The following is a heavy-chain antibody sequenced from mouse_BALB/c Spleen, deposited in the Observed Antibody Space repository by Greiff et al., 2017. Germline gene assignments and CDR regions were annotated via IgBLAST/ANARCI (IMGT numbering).Heavy chain of an antibody. CDR1: GFTFTDYY. V-gene: IGHV7-3*02. Sequence: EVHLVESGGGLVQPGGSLRLSCATSGFTFTDYYMSWVRQPPGKALEWLGFIRNKANGYTTEYSASVKGRFTISRDNSQSILYLQMNTLRAEDSATYCCARESDYWGQGTTLTVSS. J-gene: IGHJ2*01. CDR3: ARESDY. CDR2: IRNKANGYTT.